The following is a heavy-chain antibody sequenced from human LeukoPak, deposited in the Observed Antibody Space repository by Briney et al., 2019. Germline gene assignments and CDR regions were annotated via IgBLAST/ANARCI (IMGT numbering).Heavy chain of an antibody. Sequence: ASVKVSCKTSGYTFTVHYIHWVRQAPGQGLEWMGWINPNNGGTNYAQKFQGRVTMTRDTSINTAYMELSRLRSDDTAVYYCARDVSSSLRNWGQGTLVTVSS. J-gene: IGHJ4*02. D-gene: IGHD2-2*01. V-gene: IGHV1-2*02. CDR3: ARDVSSSLRN. CDR2: INPNNGGT. CDR1: GYTFTVHY.